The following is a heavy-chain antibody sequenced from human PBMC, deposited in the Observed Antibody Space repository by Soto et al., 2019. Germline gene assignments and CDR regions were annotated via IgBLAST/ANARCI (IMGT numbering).Heavy chain of an antibody. V-gene: IGHV3-53*04. J-gene: IGHJ6*02. CDR3: ARTDRSKRRVLLWFGELLGSGGGMDV. Sequence: GGSLRLSCAASGFTVSSNYMSWVRQAPGKGLEWVSVIYSGGSTYYADSVKGRFTISRHNSKNTLYLQMNSLRAEDTAVYYCARTDRSKRRVLLWFGELLGSGGGMDVWGQGTTVTVS. CDR2: IYSGGST. D-gene: IGHD3-10*01. CDR1: GFTVSSNY.